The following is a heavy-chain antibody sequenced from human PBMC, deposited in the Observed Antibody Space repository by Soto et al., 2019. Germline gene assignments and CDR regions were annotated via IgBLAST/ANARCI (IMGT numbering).Heavy chain of an antibody. D-gene: IGHD3-10*01. J-gene: IGHJ4*02. CDR3: GRGGQALADY. V-gene: IGHV3-74*01. CDR2: VDPGATRT. Sequence: EVLLVESGGGLVQPGGSLRLSCAASGFTFSNYWMHWVRQAPGKGLVWVSRVDPGATRTDYADSVEGRFTVSRDDAENTLHLQMDSLTAEDTGVYYCGRGGQALADYWGQGTLVTVSS. CDR1: GFTFSNYW.